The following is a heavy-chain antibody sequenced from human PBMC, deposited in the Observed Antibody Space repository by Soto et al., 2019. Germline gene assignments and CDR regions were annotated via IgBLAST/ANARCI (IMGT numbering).Heavy chain of an antibody. Sequence: ASVKVSCKASGYSFTDYHIHWVRQAPGQGLEWLGRINPKSGGTSTAQKFQGWVTMTTDTSISTASMELTRLTSDDTAIYYCARDAYYDFWSGYWRYGMDVWGQGTTVTVSS. D-gene: IGHD3-3*01. CDR2: INPKSGGT. CDR3: ARDAYYDFWSGYWRYGMDV. J-gene: IGHJ6*02. V-gene: IGHV1-2*04. CDR1: GYSFTDYH.